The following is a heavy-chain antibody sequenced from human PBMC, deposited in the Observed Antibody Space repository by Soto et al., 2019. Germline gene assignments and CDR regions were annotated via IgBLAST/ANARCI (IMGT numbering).Heavy chain of an antibody. V-gene: IGHV3-33*01. CDR2: IRFDGSNT. Sequence: GGSLRLSCAASAVTFTGYGMHWVRQAPGKGLEWVAVIRFDGSNTYYADSVKGRFTISRDNARIMLYLQMNSLRAEDTAVYYCARDGVGSTAYFGYFDYWGLGTLVTVSS. J-gene: IGHJ4*02. CDR1: AVTFTGYG. D-gene: IGHD1-26*01. CDR3: ARDGVGSTAYFGYFDY.